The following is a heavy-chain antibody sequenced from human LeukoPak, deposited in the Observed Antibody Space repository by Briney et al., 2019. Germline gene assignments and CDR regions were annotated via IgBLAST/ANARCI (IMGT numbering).Heavy chain of an antibody. D-gene: IGHD3-22*01. V-gene: IGHV3-74*01. CDR2: INSDGSST. CDR3: ARVDSPFGYYYYMDV. CDR1: GFTFSSYW. Sequence: PGGSLRLSCAASGFTFSSYWMHWVRQAPGKGLVWVSRINSDGSSTSYADSVKGRFTISRDNAKNTLYLQMNSLRAEDTAVYYCARVDSPFGYYYYMDVWGKGTTVNVSS. J-gene: IGHJ6*03.